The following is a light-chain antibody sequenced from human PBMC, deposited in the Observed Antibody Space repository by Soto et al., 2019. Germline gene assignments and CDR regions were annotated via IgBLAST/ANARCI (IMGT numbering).Light chain of an antibody. J-gene: IGKJ3*01. V-gene: IGKV3-20*01. CDR2: GAS. CDR3: QQYGSSPFT. Sequence: EIVLTQSPGTLSLSPGERATLSCRASQSVSSSYLAWYQQKPGQAPRLLIYGASSRATSFPDRFSGSGSGTHFTLTIIRLEHEDFAVYYCQQYGSSPFTFGPGTKVEIK. CDR1: QSVSSSY.